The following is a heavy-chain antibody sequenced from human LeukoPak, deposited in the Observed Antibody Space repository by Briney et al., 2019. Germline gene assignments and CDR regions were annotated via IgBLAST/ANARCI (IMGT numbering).Heavy chain of an antibody. V-gene: IGHV4-34*01. D-gene: IGHD3-10*01. J-gene: IGHJ5*02. CDR2: INHSGST. CDR3: AREGHGDWFDP. Sequence: SETLSLTCAVYGGSFSGYYWSWIRQPPGKGLEWIGEINHSGSTNYNPSLKSRVTMSVDTSKNQFSLKLSSVTAADTAVYYCAREGHGDWFDPWGQGTLVTVSS. CDR1: GGSFSGYY.